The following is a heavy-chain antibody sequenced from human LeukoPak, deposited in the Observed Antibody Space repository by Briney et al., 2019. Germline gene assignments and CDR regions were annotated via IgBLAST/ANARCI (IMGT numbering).Heavy chain of an antibody. J-gene: IGHJ4*02. D-gene: IGHD3-22*01. Sequence: GASVKVSCKASGYTFTSYGISWVRQAPGQGLEWMGWISAYNGNTNYAQKLQGRVTMTTDTSTSTAYMELRSLRSDDTAVYYCARDGPYYYVSSGYYRFNYWVQGTLVTVSS. CDR1: GYTFTSYG. CDR3: ARDGPYYYVSSGYYRFNY. V-gene: IGHV1-18*01. CDR2: ISAYNGNT.